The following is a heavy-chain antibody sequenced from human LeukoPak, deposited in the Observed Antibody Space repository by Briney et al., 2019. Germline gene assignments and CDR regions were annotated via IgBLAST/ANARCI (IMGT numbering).Heavy chain of an antibody. CDR1: GYTFAKYW. V-gene: IGHV5-51*01. CDR2: IYPGDSDT. J-gene: IGHJ4*02. CDR3: ARQDLGGDTAGFGY. D-gene: IGHD3-10*01. Sequence: GESLKTSFQASGYTFAKYWIGWVPQIPGKGLEWMGIIYPGDSDTRYSPSFQGQVTISADKSISTAYLQWSSLKASDTAMYYCARQDLGGDTAGFGYWGQGTLVTVSS.